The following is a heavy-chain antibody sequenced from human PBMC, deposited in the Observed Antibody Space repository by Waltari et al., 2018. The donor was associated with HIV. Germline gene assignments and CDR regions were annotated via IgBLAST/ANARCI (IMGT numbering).Heavy chain of an antibody. D-gene: IGHD3-10*01. Sequence: VQLVESGGGVVQSGGSLSLSCEVSGFDVLASGIHWVRQAPGKGLEWVAVMSYDGKSFYSDDVKGRFTMSRDTSKNTILLQMDRLKVGDGAVYHCAKDLNKFYHGSGFDFWGPGTPVTV. CDR1: GFDVLASG. J-gene: IGHJ4*02. V-gene: IGHV3-30*18. CDR2: MSYDGKS. CDR3: AKDLNKFYHGSGFDF.